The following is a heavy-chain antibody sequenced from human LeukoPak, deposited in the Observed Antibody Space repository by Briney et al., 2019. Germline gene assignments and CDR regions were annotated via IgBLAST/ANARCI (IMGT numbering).Heavy chain of an antibody. CDR3: ARDHILTGYYANWFDP. CDR1: GYTFTGYY. D-gene: IGHD3-9*01. V-gene: IGHV1-2*02. Sequence: ASVKVSCKASGYTFTGYYMHWVRQAPGQGLEWMGWINPNSGGTNYAQKFQGRVTMTRDTSISTAYMELSSLRSDDTAVYYCARDHILTGYYANWFDPWGQGTLVTVSS. J-gene: IGHJ5*02. CDR2: INPNSGGT.